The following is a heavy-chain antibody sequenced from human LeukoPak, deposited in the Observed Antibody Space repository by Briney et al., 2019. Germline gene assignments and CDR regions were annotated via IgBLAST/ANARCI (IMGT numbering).Heavy chain of an antibody. CDR3: AKDTSQTDYYDSSGSFYDY. CDR1: GFAFDDYA. CDR2: ISGSGGST. D-gene: IGHD3-22*01. Sequence: GGSLRLSCAASGFAFDDYAMHWVRQAPGKGLEWVSAISGSGGSTYYADSVKGRFTISRDNSKNTLYLQMNSLRAEDTAVYYCAKDTSQTDYYDSSGSFYDYWGQGTLVTVSS. V-gene: IGHV3-23*01. J-gene: IGHJ4*02.